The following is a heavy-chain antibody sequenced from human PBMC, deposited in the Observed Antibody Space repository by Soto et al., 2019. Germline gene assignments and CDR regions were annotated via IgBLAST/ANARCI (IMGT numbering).Heavy chain of an antibody. Sequence: XSEEVSGRVSGYTLPELSMHWVRQAPGKGLEWMGGFDPEDGETIYAQKFQGRVTMTEDTSTDTAYMELSSLRSEDTAVYYCATDIIGDYAFDIWGQGTMVTVSS. CDR3: ATDIIGDYAFDI. D-gene: IGHD1-20*01. CDR1: GYTLPELS. CDR2: FDPEDGET. V-gene: IGHV1-24*01. J-gene: IGHJ3*02.